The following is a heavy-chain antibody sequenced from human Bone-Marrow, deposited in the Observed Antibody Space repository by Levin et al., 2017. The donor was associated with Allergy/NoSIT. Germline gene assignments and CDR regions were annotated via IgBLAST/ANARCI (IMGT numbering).Heavy chain of an antibody. CDR1: GYTFTDYY. D-gene: IGHD5-24*01. CDR3: ARDGGSYNYRAFDI. J-gene: IGHJ3*02. Sequence: GESLKISCKASGYTFTDYYMSWVRQAPGQGLEWMGWINPNSGGTNYAQKFQGRFTMTRDTSINTAFMELSRLRSDDTAIYYCARDGGSYNYRAFDIWGQGTMVIVS. CDR2: INPNSGGT. V-gene: IGHV1-2*02.